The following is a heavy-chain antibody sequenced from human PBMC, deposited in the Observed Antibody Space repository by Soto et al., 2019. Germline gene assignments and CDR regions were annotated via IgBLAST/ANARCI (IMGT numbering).Heavy chain of an antibody. CDR3: EAWSSYYTVDV. V-gene: IGHV4-4*07. CDR2: VFDSGNT. Sequence: PSETLSLTCSVSGGSISSYSWSWIRQPAGKGLEWIGRVFDSGNTNYNPSLQSRVTMSLDTSKKQFSLKLTSVTAADTAVYYCEAWSSYYTVDVWGPGSLVTVSS. D-gene: IGHD3-3*01. J-gene: IGHJ6*02. CDR1: GGSISSYS.